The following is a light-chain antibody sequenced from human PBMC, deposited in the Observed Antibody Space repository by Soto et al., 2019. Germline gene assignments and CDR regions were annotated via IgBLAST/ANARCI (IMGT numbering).Light chain of an antibody. V-gene: IGLV2-8*01. Sequence: QSVLTQPPSASGSPGQSVTISCTGTSSDVGGYNYVSWYQQHPGKAPKLMIYEVSKRPSGVPDRFSGSKSGNTASLTVSGLQAEDEDDYYCSSYAGSNNLVFGGGTKLTVI. CDR2: EVS. CDR1: SSDVGGYNY. CDR3: SSYAGSNNLV. J-gene: IGLJ2*01.